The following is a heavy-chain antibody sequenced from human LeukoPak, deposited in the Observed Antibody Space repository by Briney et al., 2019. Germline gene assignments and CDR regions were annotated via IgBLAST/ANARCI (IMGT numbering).Heavy chain of an antibody. V-gene: IGHV3-30-3*01. Sequence: GGSLRLSCAASGFTFSSYAMHWVRQAPGKGLEWVAVISYDGSNKYYADSVKGRFTISRDNSKNTLYLQMNSLRAEDTAVYYCARDRLGYSSSDYWGQGTLVTVSS. CDR3: ARDRLGYSSSDY. J-gene: IGHJ4*02. D-gene: IGHD6-6*01. CDR1: GFTFSSYA. CDR2: ISYDGSNK.